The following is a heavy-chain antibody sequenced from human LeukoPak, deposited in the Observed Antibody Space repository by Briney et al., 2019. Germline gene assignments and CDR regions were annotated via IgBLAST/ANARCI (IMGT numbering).Heavy chain of an antibody. V-gene: IGHV3-48*04. Sequence: GGSLRLSCAASGFTFSDYTMNWVRQAPGKGLEWVSYIGSSGAVIQYADSVKGRFTVSRDNAQKALYLQMNNLTAADTAVYFCFTGRTYHYYYMDVWGKGTTVIVSS. D-gene: IGHD1-14*01. CDR1: GFTFSDYT. J-gene: IGHJ6*03. CDR2: IGSSGAVI. CDR3: FTGRTYHYYYMDV.